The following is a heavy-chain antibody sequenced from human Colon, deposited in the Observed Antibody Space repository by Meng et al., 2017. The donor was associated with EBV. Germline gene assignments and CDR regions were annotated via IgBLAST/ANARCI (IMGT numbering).Heavy chain of an antibody. V-gene: IGHV4-4*02. Sequence: QVKLQEACPGLVKPSGTLSLTCGVSGVSISSNIRWTWVRQPPGKGLEWIGDIDDSGSTNYNPSLNSRISISLDKSKNHFSLKVNSVTAADTAVYYCARGKQDAWELLAYWGQGALVTVSS. J-gene: IGHJ4*02. D-gene: IGHD1-26*01. CDR3: ARGKQDAWELLAY. CDR1: GVSISSNIR. CDR2: IDDSGST.